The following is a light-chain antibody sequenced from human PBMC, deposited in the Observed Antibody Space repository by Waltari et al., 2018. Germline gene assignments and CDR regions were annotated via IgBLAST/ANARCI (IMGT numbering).Light chain of an antibody. CDR1: QSVLSSSNNKNY. J-gene: IGKJ4*01. CDR2: WAS. V-gene: IGKV4-1*01. CDR3: QQYYSAPLT. Sequence: DIEMTQSPDSLAVSLGERATINCKSSQSVLSSSNNKNYLAWHQQKPGQPPKLLIYWASTRESGVPDRFSGSGSGTDFTLTISSRQAEDVAVYYCQQYYSAPLTFGGGTKVEIK.